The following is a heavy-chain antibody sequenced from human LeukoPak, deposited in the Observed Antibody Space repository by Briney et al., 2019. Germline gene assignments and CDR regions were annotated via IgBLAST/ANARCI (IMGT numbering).Heavy chain of an antibody. Sequence: PSQTLSLTCAVSGGSISSGGYSWSWIRQPPGKGLEWIGYIYHSGSTYYNSSLKSRVTISVDRSKNQFSLKLSSVTAADTAVYYCARGGHDYGDYLFYFDYWGQGTLVTVSS. D-gene: IGHD4-17*01. J-gene: IGHJ4*02. CDR1: GGSISSGGYS. CDR2: IYHSGST. CDR3: ARGGHDYGDYLFYFDY. V-gene: IGHV4-30-2*01.